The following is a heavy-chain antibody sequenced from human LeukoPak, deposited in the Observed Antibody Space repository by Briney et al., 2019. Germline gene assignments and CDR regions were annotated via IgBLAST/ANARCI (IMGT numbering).Heavy chain of an antibody. CDR2: IYNNRSP. Sequence: SEPLSLTCTVSGPSIRSHYWNWIRQTAGGGLEWVGRIYNNRSPDYNPSLKSRVTISVDTSKNQLPLKMTSVAVADKALYYCMRESVFGSRYYFDYWGHGILVTVSS. CDR1: GPSIRSHY. V-gene: IGHV4-4*07. D-gene: IGHD3-3*01. J-gene: IGHJ4*01. CDR3: MRESVFGSRYYFDY.